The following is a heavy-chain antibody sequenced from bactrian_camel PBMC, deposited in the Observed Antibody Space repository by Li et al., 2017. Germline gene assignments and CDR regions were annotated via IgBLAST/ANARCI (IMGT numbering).Heavy chain of an antibody. D-gene: IGHD3*01. V-gene: IGHV3S54*01. CDR3: TLDTPPCVLETLGRFEYAH. J-gene: IGHJ4*01. CDR1: GVTNSNNC. Sequence: HVQLVESGGGSVQAGGSLRLSCVATGVTNSNNCMGWLRQTPGKKREGVAGIYTGGDGTFFYANSVKGRFTISQDNAKNTIFLQMNNMTLEDTAMYYCTLDTPPCVLETLGRFEYAHRGQGTQVTVS. CDR2: IYTGGDGT.